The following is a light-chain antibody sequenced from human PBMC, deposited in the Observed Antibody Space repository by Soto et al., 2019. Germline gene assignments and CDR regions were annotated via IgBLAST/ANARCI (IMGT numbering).Light chain of an antibody. CDR1: QSVLYSSNNKNY. Sequence: DIVMTQSPDSLAVSLGERATINCKSSQSVLYSSNNKNYLAWYQQRPGQPPKLLIYWASTRESGVPDRSSGSGSGIDFTLTITSLQAEDVAVYYCQQYESTPPTFGKGTKLEIK. CDR3: QQYESTPPT. J-gene: IGKJ2*01. CDR2: WAS. V-gene: IGKV4-1*01.